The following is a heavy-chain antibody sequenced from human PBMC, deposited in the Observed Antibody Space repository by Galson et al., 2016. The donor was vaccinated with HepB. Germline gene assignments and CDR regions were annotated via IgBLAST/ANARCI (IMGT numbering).Heavy chain of an antibody. CDR3: ARDMYTTARDY. J-gene: IGHJ4*02. Sequence: SLRLSCAASGFTFSNAWMSWVRQAPGKGLEWVGRIRSESDGGTTDNAAPVKGRFTVSRDDSKNTLYLQMNSLRAEDTAVYYCARDMYTTARDYWGQGTLATVSS. CDR1: GFTFSNAW. CDR2: IRSESDGGTT. D-gene: IGHD2/OR15-2a*01. V-gene: IGHV3-15*01.